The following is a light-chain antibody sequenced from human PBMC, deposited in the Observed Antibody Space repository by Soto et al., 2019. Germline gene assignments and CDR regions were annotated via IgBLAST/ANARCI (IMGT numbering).Light chain of an antibody. CDR3: QQYGGSPRVT. J-gene: IGKJ4*01. V-gene: IGKV3-20*01. Sequence: EIVLTQSPGTLSLSPGERVTLSCRASQSVSSNYLAWYQQKPGQAPRLLIYSASSRATGIPDRFSGSGSGTDFTLTINRLEPEDFPVYYCQQYGGSPRVTFGGGTKVEIK. CDR2: SAS. CDR1: QSVSSNY.